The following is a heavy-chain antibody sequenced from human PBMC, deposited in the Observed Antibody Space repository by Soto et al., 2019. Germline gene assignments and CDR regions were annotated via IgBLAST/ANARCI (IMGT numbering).Heavy chain of an antibody. Sequence: QVQLVESGGGVVQPGRSPRLSCAASGFTFSSYAMHWVRQAPGKGLEWVAVISYDGSNKYYADSVKGRFTISRDNSKNTLYLQMNSLRAEDTAVYYCARDAEYIDYGGNSLDYWGQGTLVTVSS. CDR3: ARDAEYIDYGGNSLDY. CDR2: ISYDGSNK. D-gene: IGHD4-17*01. V-gene: IGHV3-30-3*01. CDR1: GFTFSSYA. J-gene: IGHJ4*02.